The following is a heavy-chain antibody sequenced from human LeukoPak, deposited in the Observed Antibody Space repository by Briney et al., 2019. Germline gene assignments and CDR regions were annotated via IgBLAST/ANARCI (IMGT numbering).Heavy chain of an antibody. CDR3: ARHRLGGRDAFDI. V-gene: IGHV5-51*01. J-gene: IGHJ3*02. CDR1: EYSFISYW. D-gene: IGHD3-16*01. CDR2: IYPGDSDT. Sequence: GESLKISCKGSEYSFISYWIGWVRQMPGKGLEWMGIIYPGDSDTRYSPSFQGQVTISADKSISTAYLQWSSLKASDTAMYYCARHRLGGRDAFDIWGQGTMVTVSS.